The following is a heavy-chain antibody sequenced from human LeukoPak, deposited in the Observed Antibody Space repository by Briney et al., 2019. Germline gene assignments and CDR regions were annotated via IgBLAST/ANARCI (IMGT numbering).Heavy chain of an antibody. CDR2: IYYSGST. CDR1: GGSISSYY. V-gene: IGHV4-59*01. Sequence: SESLSLTCTVSGGSISSYYWSWIRQPPGKGLEWIGYIYYSGSTNYNPSLKSRVTISVDTSKNQFSLKLSSVTAADTAVYYCARELRPGAFDIWGQGTMVTVSS. J-gene: IGHJ3*02. CDR3: ARELRPGAFDI. D-gene: IGHD4-17*01.